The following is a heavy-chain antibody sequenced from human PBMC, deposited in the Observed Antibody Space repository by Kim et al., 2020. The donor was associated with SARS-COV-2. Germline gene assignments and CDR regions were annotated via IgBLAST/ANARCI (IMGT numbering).Heavy chain of an antibody. J-gene: IGHJ5*02. D-gene: IGHD1-7*01. V-gene: IGHV1-2*06. CDR1: GYTFTGYY. Sequence: ASVKVSCKASGYTFTGYYMHWVRQAPGQGLEWMGRINPNSGGTNYAQKFQGRVTMTRDTSISTAYMELSRLRSDDTAVYYCARDRHARGTTARGITSYNWFDPWGQGTLVTVSS. CDR2: INPNSGGT. CDR3: ARDRHARGTTARGITSYNWFDP.